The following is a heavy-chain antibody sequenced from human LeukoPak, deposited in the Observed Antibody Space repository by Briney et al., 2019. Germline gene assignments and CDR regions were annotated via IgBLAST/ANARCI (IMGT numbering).Heavy chain of an antibody. CDR3: AKDPSWFGPSEPDDY. Sequence: GGSLRLSCAASGFAFSSYAMSWVRQAPGKGLEWVSAISGSGGSTYYADSVKGRFTISRDNSKNTLYLQMNSLRAEDTAVYYCAKDPSWFGPSEPDDYWGQGTLVTVSS. J-gene: IGHJ4*02. V-gene: IGHV3-23*01. CDR2: ISGSGGST. CDR1: GFAFSSYA. D-gene: IGHD3-10*01.